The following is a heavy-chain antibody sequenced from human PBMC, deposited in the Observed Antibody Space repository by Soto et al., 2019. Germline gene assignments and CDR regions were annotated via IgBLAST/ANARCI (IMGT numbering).Heavy chain of an antibody. CDR1: GDTFTDYY. D-gene: IGHD2-21*02. V-gene: IGHV1-46*01. Sequence: QVQLVQSGAEVKKPGASVKVSCKASGDTFTDYYIHWVRQAPGQGLEWMGTVNPSGGHTTYAQHLPGTSTRTSATSARALYVELTRPTAEDTAVAYCDRGGHVVVVTAALDYWGQGTLVTVAS. CDR3: DRGGHVVVVTAALDY. J-gene: IGHJ4*02. CDR2: VNPSGGHT.